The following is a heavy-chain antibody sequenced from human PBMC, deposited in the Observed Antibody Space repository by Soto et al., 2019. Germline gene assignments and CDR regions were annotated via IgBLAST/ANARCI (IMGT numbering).Heavy chain of an antibody. D-gene: IGHD4-17*01. CDR1: GGTFSSYT. CDR3: ARVLTARTVTTSWFDP. Sequence: QVQLVQSGAEVKKPGSSVKVSCKASGGTFSSYTISWVRQAPGQGLEWMGRIIPILGIANYAQKFQGRVTITPDKSTSTAYMELSSLRSEDTAVYYCARVLTARTVTTSWFDPWGQGTLVTVSS. CDR2: IIPILGIA. V-gene: IGHV1-69*02. J-gene: IGHJ5*02.